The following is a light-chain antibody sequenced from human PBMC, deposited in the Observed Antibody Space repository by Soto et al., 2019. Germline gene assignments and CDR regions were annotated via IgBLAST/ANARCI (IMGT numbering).Light chain of an antibody. Sequence: QSVLTHPASVSGSPGQSITISCTGTSSDVGSYNLVSWYQQRPGKAPKLMIYEVSKRPSGVSNRFSGSKSGNTASLTISGLQAEDEADYYCCSYAGSSTYVFGTGTKLTVL. CDR3: CSYAGSSTYV. J-gene: IGLJ1*01. CDR1: SSDVGSYNL. CDR2: EVS. V-gene: IGLV2-23*02.